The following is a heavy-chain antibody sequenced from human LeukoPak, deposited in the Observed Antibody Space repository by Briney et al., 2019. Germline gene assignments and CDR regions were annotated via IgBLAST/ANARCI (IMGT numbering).Heavy chain of an antibody. Sequence: GGSLRLSCAASGFTFSNAWMSWVRQAPGKGLEWVGRIKSKTDSRTTDYAAPVTGTFTISRDASKNPLYLQMNSLTTEDTAVYYCTSLPDYGDYNYWGQGTLVTVSS. CDR3: TSLPDYGDYNY. D-gene: IGHD4-17*01. CDR1: GFTFSNAW. V-gene: IGHV3-15*01. CDR2: IKSKTDSRTT. J-gene: IGHJ4*02.